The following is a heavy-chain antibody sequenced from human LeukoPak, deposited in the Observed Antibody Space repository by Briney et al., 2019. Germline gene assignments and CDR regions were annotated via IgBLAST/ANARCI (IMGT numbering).Heavy chain of an antibody. D-gene: IGHD2-15*01. J-gene: IGHJ6*02. CDR1: GYTFTNYG. CDR3: AREIVVVEAAKHYYGMDV. Sequence: ASVTVSCKTSGYTFTNYGISWVRQAPGQGLEWMGWISAYNGNTAYAQNLQGRVTMTTDTSTTTAYMELRSLRSDDTAVYYCAREIVVVEAAKHYYGMDVWGPGTTVTVSS. CDR2: ISAYNGNT. V-gene: IGHV1-18*01.